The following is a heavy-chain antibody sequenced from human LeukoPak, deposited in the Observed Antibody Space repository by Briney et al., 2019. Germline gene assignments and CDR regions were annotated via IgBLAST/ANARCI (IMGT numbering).Heavy chain of an antibody. V-gene: IGHV4-30-4*01. CDR2: IYYSGST. D-gene: IGHD4-17*01. J-gene: IGHJ6*02. CDR1: GGSISSGDYY. CDR3: ASSYGDYYYYGMDV. Sequence: SETLSLTCTVSGGSISSGDYYWSWIRQPPGKGLEWIGYIYYSGSTYYNPSLKSRVTISVDTSKSQFSLKLSSVTAADTAVYYCASSYGDYYYYGMDVWGQGTTVTVSS.